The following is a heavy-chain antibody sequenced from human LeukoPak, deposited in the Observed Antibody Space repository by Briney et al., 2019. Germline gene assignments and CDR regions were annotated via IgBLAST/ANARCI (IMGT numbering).Heavy chain of an antibody. CDR2: IYTSGST. V-gene: IGHV4-4*07. CDR1: GGSVSSYY. J-gene: IGHJ5*02. D-gene: IGHD2-15*01. CDR3: ARDNPVAATYLSLDWFDH. Sequence: PSETLSLTCTVSGGSVSSYYWSWIRQPAGKGLEWIGRIYTSGSTNYNPSLKSRVTMSVDTSKNQFSLKLSSVTAADTAVYYCARDNPVAATYLSLDWFDHWGQGTLVTVSS.